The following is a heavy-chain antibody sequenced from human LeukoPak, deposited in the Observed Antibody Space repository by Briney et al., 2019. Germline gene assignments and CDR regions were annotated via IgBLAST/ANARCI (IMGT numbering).Heavy chain of an antibody. Sequence: PSETLSLTCTVSGGSISRYYWSWIRQSPGKGLEWIGYIYYSGSTNYNPSLKSRVTISVDTSKNQFSLKLSSVTAADTAVYYCARAPAAPFDYWGQGTLVTVSS. CDR3: ARAPAAPFDY. D-gene: IGHD6-13*01. CDR1: GGSISRYY. V-gene: IGHV4-59*12. J-gene: IGHJ4*02. CDR2: IYYSGST.